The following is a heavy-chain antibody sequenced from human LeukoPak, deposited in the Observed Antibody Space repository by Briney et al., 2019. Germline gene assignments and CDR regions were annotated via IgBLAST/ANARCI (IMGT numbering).Heavy chain of an antibody. V-gene: IGHV3-64*01. CDR3: ARNTEGTAHFDY. CDR2: ISSNGVTS. Sequence: GGSLRLSCATSEFIFSSYKMHWVRQTPGKGLEYVSGISSNGVTSYYAMSVKGRFTISRDNSKNTLYLQMGSLKPEDMAVYYCARNTEGTAHFDYWGQGTLVTVSS. D-gene: IGHD1-7*01. J-gene: IGHJ4*02. CDR1: EFIFSSYK.